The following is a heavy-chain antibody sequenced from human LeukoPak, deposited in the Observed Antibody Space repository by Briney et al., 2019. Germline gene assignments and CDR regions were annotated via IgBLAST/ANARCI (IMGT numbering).Heavy chain of an antibody. V-gene: IGHV4-59*08. Sequence: SETLSLTCTVSGGSISSYYWSWIRQPAGKGLEWIGSIYYSGSTYYNPSLKSRVTISVDTSKNQFSLKLSSVTAADTAVYYCARHPTSNWFDPWGQGTLVTVSS. CDR2: IYYSGST. CDR1: GGSISSYY. J-gene: IGHJ5*02. CDR3: ARHPTSNWFDP.